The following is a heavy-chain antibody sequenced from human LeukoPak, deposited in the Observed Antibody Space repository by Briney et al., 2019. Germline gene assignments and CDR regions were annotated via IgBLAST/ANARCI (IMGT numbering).Heavy chain of an antibody. J-gene: IGHJ4*02. D-gene: IGHD6-6*01. CDR3: AKDREQLVGDY. CDR1: GFTFSSYG. V-gene: IGHV3-30*18. Sequence: GGSLRLSCAASGFTFSSYGMHWVRQAPGKGLEWVAVISHDGSNKYYADSVKGRFTISRDNSKNTLYLQMNSLRAEDTAVYYCAKDREQLVGDYWAQGTLVTVSS. CDR2: ISHDGSNK.